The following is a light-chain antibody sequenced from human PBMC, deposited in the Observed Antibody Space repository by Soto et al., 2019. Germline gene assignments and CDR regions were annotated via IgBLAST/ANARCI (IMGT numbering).Light chain of an antibody. J-gene: IGKJ4*01. Sequence: DIQLTQSPSFLSASVGDRLTITCRASQAIRSSLAWYQQKPGKAPNLLIYTVSTLQSGVPSRFSRSRSGTEFTHTSSSLQPEDFATYYCQQFNSSPFTFGGGTKVEI. CDR1: QAIRSS. V-gene: IGKV1-9*01. CDR2: TVS. CDR3: QQFNSSPFT.